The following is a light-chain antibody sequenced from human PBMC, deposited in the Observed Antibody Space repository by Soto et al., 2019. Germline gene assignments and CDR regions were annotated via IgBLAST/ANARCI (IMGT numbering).Light chain of an antibody. CDR3: QQYVTSPWA. V-gene: IGKV3-20*01. Sequence: EVVLTQSPGTLSLSPGERATLSCRASQSVSRSFLAWYQQKPGQAPRLLIYGASNRATGIPDRFSGSGSGTDFTLTISRLEPEDFAAYYCQQYVTSPWAFGQGTKVAIE. CDR1: QSVSRSF. CDR2: GAS. J-gene: IGKJ1*01.